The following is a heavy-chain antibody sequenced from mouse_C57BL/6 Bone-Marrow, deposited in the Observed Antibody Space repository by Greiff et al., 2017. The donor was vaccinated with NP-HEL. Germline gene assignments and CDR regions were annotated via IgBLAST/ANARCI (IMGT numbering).Heavy chain of an antibody. CDR2: ILPGSGST. CDR1: GYTFTGSW. D-gene: IGHD2-4*01. CDR3: ARDDFPRYWYFDV. J-gene: IGHJ1*03. Sequence: VKLQESGAELMKPGASVKLSCKATGYTFTGSWIEWVKQRPGHGLEWIGEILPGSGSTNYNEKFKGKATFTADTSSNTAYMQLSSLTTEDSAIYYGARDDFPRYWYFDVWGTGTTVTVAS. V-gene: IGHV1-9*01.